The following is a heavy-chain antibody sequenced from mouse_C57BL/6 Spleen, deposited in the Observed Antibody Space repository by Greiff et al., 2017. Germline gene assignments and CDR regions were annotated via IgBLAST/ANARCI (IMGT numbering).Heavy chain of an antibody. CDR2: IYPSDSET. CDR1: GYTFTSYW. Sequence: QVQLQQPGAELVRPGSSVKLSCKASGYTFTSYWMDWVKQRPGQGLEWIGNIYPSDSETHYNQKFKDKATLTVDKSSSTAYMQLSSLTSEDSAVYYCARSPYYYGSSIDYWGQGTTLTVSS. CDR3: ARSPYYYGSSIDY. D-gene: IGHD1-1*01. J-gene: IGHJ2*01. V-gene: IGHV1-61*01.